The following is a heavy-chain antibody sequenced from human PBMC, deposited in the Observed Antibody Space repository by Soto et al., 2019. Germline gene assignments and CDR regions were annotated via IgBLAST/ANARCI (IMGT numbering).Heavy chain of an antibody. CDR3: ARDGSLPAGGRFYYGMDV. D-gene: IGHD6-13*01. Sequence: KPGGSLRLSCAASGFTFSNYSMNWVRQAPGKGLEWVSSISSSGHYMYYADSLKGRFTISRDNAKNSLDLQMNSLRTEDTGVYYCARDGSLPAGGRFYYGMDVWGQGTTVTVSS. CDR2: ISSSGHYM. J-gene: IGHJ6*02. CDR1: GFTFSNYS. V-gene: IGHV3-21*01.